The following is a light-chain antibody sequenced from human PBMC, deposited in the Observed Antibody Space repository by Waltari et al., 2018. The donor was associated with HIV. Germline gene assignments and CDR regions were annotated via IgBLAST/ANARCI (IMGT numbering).Light chain of an antibody. CDR1: RSDVGGYNY. Sequence: QSALTQPASVSGSPGQSITISCAGTRSDVGGYNYVSWYKQHPGKAPKLMIYDVTNRPSGVSNRFSGSKSGNTASLTISGLQLEDEADYYCSSYTSSSTWVFGGGTKLTVL. V-gene: IGLV2-14*03. CDR2: DVT. CDR3: SSYTSSSTWV. J-gene: IGLJ3*02.